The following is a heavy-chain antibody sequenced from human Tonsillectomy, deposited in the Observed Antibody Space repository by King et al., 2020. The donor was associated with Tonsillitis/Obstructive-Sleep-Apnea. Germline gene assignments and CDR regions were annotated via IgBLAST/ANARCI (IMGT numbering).Heavy chain of an antibody. V-gene: IGHV5-10-1*01. CDR1: GYSFTINW. CDR2: IDPSDSYP. CDR3: AGGGAYGRLDY. Sequence: QLVQSGAEVIQPGESLRISCKGSGYSFTINWISWVRQMPGKGLEWMGRIDPSDSYPNYSPSFQGHVTISADKSISTAYLQWSGLKASDTAMYYCAGGGAYGRLDYWGQGTLVTVSS. D-gene: IGHD4-17*01. J-gene: IGHJ4*02.